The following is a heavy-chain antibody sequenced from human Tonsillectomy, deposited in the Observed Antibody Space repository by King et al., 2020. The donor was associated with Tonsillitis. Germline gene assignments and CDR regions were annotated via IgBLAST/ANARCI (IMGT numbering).Heavy chain of an antibody. Sequence: QLVQSGAEVKKPGESLRISCKGSGYNFTNYWIGWVRQMPGKGLEWMGIIYPGDSDTRYSPSFQGQVTISADKSISTAYLQWSSLKDSDTAIYYCARGVLYCSGWCDFDYWGQGTLVTVSS. CDR2: IYPGDSDT. D-gene: IGHD6-19*01. J-gene: IGHJ4*02. CDR1: GYNFTNYW. CDR3: ARGVLYCSGWCDFDY. V-gene: IGHV5-51*01.